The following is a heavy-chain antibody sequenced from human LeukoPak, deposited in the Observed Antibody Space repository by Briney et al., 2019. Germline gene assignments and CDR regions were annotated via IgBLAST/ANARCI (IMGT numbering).Heavy chain of an antibody. CDR3: AKDVGKWESLHFFDY. CDR1: GFTLSTNA. CDR2: ISGSGAST. J-gene: IGHJ4*02. V-gene: IGHV3-23*01. Sequence: SLRLSCLTSGFTLSTNAMSWVRQAPGKGLEWISGISGSGASTYYADSVKGRFTISRDDSRTTLYLQMNSLRGDDTAVYYCAKDVGKWESLHFFDYWGQGTLVTVSS. D-gene: IGHD1-26*01.